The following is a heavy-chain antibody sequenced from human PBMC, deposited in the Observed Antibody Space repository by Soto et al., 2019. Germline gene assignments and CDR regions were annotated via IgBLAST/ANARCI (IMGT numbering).Heavy chain of an antibody. D-gene: IGHD2-2*02. CDR3: ARADYCSSTSCYRYYYYGMDV. V-gene: IGHV3-30-3*01. J-gene: IGHJ6*02. Sequence: ASGYTFTSYYMHWVRQAPGKGLEWVAVISYDGSNKYYADSVRGRFTISRDNSKNTLYLQMNSLRAEDTAVYYCARADYCSSTSCYRYYYYGMDVWGQGTTVTVSS. CDR2: ISYDGSNK. CDR1: GYTFTSYY.